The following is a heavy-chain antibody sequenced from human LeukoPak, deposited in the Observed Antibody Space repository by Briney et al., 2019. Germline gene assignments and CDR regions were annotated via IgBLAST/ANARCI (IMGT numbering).Heavy chain of an antibody. D-gene: IGHD1-26*01. CDR2: IYYSRST. Sequence: SSETLSLTCTVSGGSISSSSYYWGWIRQPPGTGLEWIGSIYYSRSTYYNPSLKSRVTISVDTSKNQFSLKLSSVTAADTAVYYCARHGRDSGSYFYERVNNWFDPWGQGTLVTVSS. CDR3: ARHGRDSGSYFYERVNNWFDP. J-gene: IGHJ5*02. CDR1: GGSISSSSYY. V-gene: IGHV4-39*01.